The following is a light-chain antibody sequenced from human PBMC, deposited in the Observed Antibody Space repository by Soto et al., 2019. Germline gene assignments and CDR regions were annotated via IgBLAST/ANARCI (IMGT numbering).Light chain of an antibody. CDR2: GAS. CDR1: QSISSSY. V-gene: IGKV3-20*01. J-gene: IGKJ3*01. Sequence: EIVLTQSPGTLSLSPGERATLSCRASQSISSSYLAWYQQRPGQAPRLLIFGASYRATGIPDRFSGSGSGTDFTLTISRLELEDFAVYYCQQYSSSPPEFSFGPGTRVASK. CDR3: QQYSSSPPEFS.